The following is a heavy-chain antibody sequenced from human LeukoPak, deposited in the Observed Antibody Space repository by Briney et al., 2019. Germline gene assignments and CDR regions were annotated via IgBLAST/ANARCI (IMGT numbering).Heavy chain of an antibody. D-gene: IGHD3-3*01. Sequence: SETLSLTCTVSGGSISSYYWSWIRQPAGKGLEWIGRIYTSGSTNYNPSLKSRVTMSVDTSKNQFSLKLSSVTAADTAVYYCARDVITIFGVVTPTDAFDTWGQGTMVTVSS. CDR3: ARDVITIFGVVTPTDAFDT. CDR1: GGSISSYY. V-gene: IGHV4-4*07. J-gene: IGHJ3*02. CDR2: IYTSGST.